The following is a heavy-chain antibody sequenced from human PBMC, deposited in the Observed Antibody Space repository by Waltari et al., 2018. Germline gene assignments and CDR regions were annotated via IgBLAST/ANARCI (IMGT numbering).Heavy chain of an antibody. CDR1: GGSINSSSHY. CDR2: VYSTGCT. CDR3: ARGVGADFDF. Sequence: QLQLQEAGPGLVKPSETLSIICTVSGGSINSSSHYWAWIRQPPGKVLDWIGSVYSTGCTHYNPSLKSRVTISLDMSKNDFSLRLNSATAADTGVYYCARGVGADFDFWGQGTRVTVSS. D-gene: IGHD3-10*01. V-gene: IGHV4-39*02. J-gene: IGHJ4*02.